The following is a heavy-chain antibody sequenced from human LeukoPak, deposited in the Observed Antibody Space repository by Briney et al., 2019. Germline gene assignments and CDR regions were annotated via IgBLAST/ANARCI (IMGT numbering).Heavy chain of an antibody. CDR3: AREGLRWYFDPSSVYYFDY. V-gene: IGHV3-33*01. J-gene: IGHJ4*02. Sequence: PGRSLRLSCAASGFTFSSYGMHWVRQAPGKGLEWVAVIWYDGSNKYYADSVKGRFTISRDNSKNTLYLQMNSLRAEDTAVYYCAREGLRWYFDPSSVYYFDYWGQGTLVTVSS. D-gene: IGHD3-9*01. CDR2: IWYDGSNK. CDR1: GFTFSSYG.